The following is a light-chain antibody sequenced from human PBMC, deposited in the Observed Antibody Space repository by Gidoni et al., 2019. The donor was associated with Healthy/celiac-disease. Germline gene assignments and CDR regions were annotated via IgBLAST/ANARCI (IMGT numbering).Light chain of an antibody. V-gene: IGLV1-40*01. Sequence: QSVLTQPPSVSGAPGQRVTISCTGSSSNIGAGYDVHWYQQLPGTAPNRLIYGNSNRPSGVPDRFSGSKSGTSASLAITGLQAEDEADYYCQSYDSSLSGPVFGGGTKLTVL. CDR1: SSNIGAGYD. CDR3: QSYDSSLSGPV. CDR2: GNS. J-gene: IGLJ2*01.